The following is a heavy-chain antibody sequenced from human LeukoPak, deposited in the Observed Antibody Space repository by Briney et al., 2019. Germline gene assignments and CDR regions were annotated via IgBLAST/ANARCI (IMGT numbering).Heavy chain of an antibody. J-gene: IGHJ4*02. D-gene: IGHD6-19*01. CDR3: ARGLIAVADPIDY. CDR2: VNPNSGGT. Sequence: APVKVSCKASGYTFTGYYMHWVRQAPGQGLEWMGWVNPNSGGTNYAQKFQGRVTTTRDTSISTAYMELSRLRSDDTAVYYCARGLIAVADPIDYWGQGTLVTVSS. V-gene: IGHV1-2*02. CDR1: GYTFTGYY.